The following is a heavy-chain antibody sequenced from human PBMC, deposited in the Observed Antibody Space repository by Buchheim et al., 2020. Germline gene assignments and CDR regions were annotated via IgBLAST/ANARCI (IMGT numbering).Heavy chain of an antibody. J-gene: IGHJ4*02. Sequence: QLQLQESGPGLVKPSETLSLTCTVSGASISSSPYYWGWFRQPPGKGLEWIGSVYYGGASYYNPSLKSRVTISVDTSKNQFSLELSSVTAADTAVYYCARAERRMGGNSVYGATDYWGQGTL. CDR1: GASISSSPYY. CDR2: VYYGGAS. D-gene: IGHD5/OR15-5a*01. CDR3: ARAERRMGGNSVYGATDY. V-gene: IGHV4-39*01.